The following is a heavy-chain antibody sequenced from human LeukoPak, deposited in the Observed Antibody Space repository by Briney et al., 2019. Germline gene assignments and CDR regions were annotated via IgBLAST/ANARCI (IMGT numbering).Heavy chain of an antibody. CDR1: GGTFSSYA. J-gene: IGHJ5*02. D-gene: IGHD3-22*01. Sequence: GASVKVSCKASGGTFSSYAISWVRQAPGQGLEWMGGIIPIFGTANYAQKFQGRVTITADKSTSTAYMELSSLRSEDTAVYYCARDIGGPKDDYYDSSGYYGWFDPWGQGTLVTVSS. CDR2: IIPIFGTA. CDR3: ARDIGGPKDDYYDSSGYYGWFDP. V-gene: IGHV1-69*06.